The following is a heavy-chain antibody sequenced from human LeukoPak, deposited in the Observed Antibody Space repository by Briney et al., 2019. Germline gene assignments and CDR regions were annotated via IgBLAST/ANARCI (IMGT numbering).Heavy chain of an antibody. Sequence: GGSLRLSCAASGFTFSSCAMSWVRQAPGKGLEWVSHISSSGTIIYYADSVKGRFTISRDNAKNSLYLQMNSLRAEDTAVYYCARAMTSWGQGTLVTVSS. J-gene: IGHJ4*02. D-gene: IGHD4-11*01. V-gene: IGHV3-48*03. CDR1: GFTFSSCA. CDR3: ARAMTS. CDR2: ISSSGTII.